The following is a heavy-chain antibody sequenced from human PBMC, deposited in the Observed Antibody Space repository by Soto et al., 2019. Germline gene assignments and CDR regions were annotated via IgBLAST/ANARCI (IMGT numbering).Heavy chain of an antibody. CDR1: GYTYTGYY. J-gene: IGHJ3*02. V-gene: IGHV1-2*04. CDR2: INPNSGGT. CDR3: ARVSSGWYLSAFDI. D-gene: IGHD6-19*01. Sequence: GASVKVSCKASGYTYTGYYMHWVRQAPGQGLEWMGWINPNSGGTNYAQKFQGWVTMTRDTSISTAYMELSRLRSDDTAVYYCARVSSGWYLSAFDIWGQGTMVTVSS.